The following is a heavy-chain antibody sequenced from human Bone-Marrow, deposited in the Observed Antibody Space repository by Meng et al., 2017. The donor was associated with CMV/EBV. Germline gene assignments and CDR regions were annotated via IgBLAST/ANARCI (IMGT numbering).Heavy chain of an antibody. D-gene: IGHD1-26*01. CDR1: GYTFTGYY. V-gene: IGHV1-2*02. Sequence: ASAKVSCKASGYTFTGYYMLWVRQAPGQGLEWMGWINPNSGGTNYAQKFQGRVTMTRDTSISTAYMELSRLRSDDTAVYYCARVRWYSGSYWYFDLWGRGTLVTVSS. CDR3: ARVRWYSGSYWYFDL. J-gene: IGHJ2*01. CDR2: INPNSGGT.